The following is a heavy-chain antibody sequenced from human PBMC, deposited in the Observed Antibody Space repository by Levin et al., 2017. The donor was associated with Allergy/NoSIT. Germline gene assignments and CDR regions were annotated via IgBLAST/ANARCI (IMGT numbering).Heavy chain of an antibody. CDR1: GYSISSGYY. CDR3: ATIVGATYYFDY. V-gene: IGHV4-38-2*01. J-gene: IGHJ4*02. CDR2: IYHSGST. Sequence: SETLSLTCAVSGYSISSGYYWGWIRQPPGKGLEWIGSIYHSGSTYYNPSLKSRVTISVDTSKNQFSLKLSSVTAADTAVYYCATIVGATYYFDYWGQGTLVTVSS. D-gene: IGHD1-26*01.